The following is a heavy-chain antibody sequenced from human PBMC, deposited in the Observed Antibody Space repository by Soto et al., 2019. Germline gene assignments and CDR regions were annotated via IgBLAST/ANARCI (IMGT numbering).Heavy chain of an antibody. CDR2: INPSGGSK. Sequence: QVQLVQSGAEVKKPGASVKVSCKASGYTFTSYYMHWVRQAPGQGLEWMGIINPSGGSKSYAQKFKSRVTMTRDTSTSTVYMELSSLRSEDTAVYYCARELAVDYYFDYWGQGTLVTVSS. D-gene: IGHD1-1*01. V-gene: IGHV1-46*01. J-gene: IGHJ4*02. CDR1: GYTFTSYY. CDR3: ARELAVDYYFDY.